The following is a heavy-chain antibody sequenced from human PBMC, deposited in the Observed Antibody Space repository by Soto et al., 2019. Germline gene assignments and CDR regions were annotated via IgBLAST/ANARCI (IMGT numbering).Heavy chain of an antibody. CDR1: GFTFSEYA. CDR3: VSRNGVYDPFDI. D-gene: IGHD2-8*01. J-gene: IGHJ3*02. CDR2: IGGAGSNI. Sequence: GGSLRLSCAASGFTFSEYAMTWVRQAPGKGLEWVSVIGGAGSNIYYADSVEGRFTVSRDDSKNTLYLRMDSLRVEDTAVYYCVSRNGVYDPFDIWGPGTMVTVSS. V-gene: IGHV3-23*01.